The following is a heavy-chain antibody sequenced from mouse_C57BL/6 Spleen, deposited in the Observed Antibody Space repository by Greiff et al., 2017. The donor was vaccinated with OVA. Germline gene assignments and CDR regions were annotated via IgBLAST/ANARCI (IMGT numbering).Heavy chain of an antibody. J-gene: IGHJ2*01. CDR1: GFTFSSYA. D-gene: IGHD4-1*02. V-gene: IGHV5-4*03. Sequence: EVKLMESGGGLVKPGGSLKLSCAASGFTFSSYAMSWVRQTPEKRLEWVATISDGGSYTYYPDNVKGRFTISRDNAKNNLYLQMSHLKSEDTAMYYGARASFNFLFDYWGQGTTLTVSS. CDR3: ARASFNFLFDY. CDR2: ISDGGSYT.